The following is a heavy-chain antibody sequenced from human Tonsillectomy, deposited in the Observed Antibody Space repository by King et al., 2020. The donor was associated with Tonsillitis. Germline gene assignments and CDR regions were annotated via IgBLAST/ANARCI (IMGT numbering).Heavy chain of an antibody. CDR1: GYTFTGYY. D-gene: IGHD1-26*01. J-gene: IGHJ2*01. V-gene: IGHV1-2*02. Sequence: QLVQSGAEVKKPGASVKVSCKASGYTFTGYYMHWVRQAPGQGLEWMGWINPNSGGTNPAQRFQGRVTMTMDTSITTAYLELGRLTSDDTAVYYCARDRTGSYSWYFDLWGRGALVTVSS. CDR3: ARDRTGSYSWYFDL. CDR2: INPNSGGT.